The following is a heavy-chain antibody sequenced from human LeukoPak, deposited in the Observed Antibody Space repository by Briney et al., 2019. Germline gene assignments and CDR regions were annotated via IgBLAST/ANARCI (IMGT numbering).Heavy chain of an antibody. CDR3: ARHSYGDYLDY. V-gene: IGHV4-34*01. CDR2: INHSGST. D-gene: IGHD4-17*01. Sequence: SETLSLTCAVYGGSFSGYYWSWIRQPPGKGLEWIGEINHSGSTNYNPSLKSRVTISVDTSENQFSLKLSSVTAADTAVYYCARHSYGDYLDYWGQGTLVTVSS. CDR1: GGSFSGYY. J-gene: IGHJ4*02.